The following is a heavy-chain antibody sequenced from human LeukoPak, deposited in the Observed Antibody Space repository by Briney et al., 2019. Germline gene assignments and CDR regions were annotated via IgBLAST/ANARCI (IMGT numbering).Heavy chain of an antibody. Sequence: PGGSLRLSCAASGFTFSSYGMHWVRQAPGKGLEWVAVISYDGSDKYYADSVKGRFTISRDNAKNSLYLQMNSLRAEDTALYYCAKGGYGDPNYFDYWGQGTLVTVSS. CDR2: ISYDGSDK. CDR1: GFTFSSYG. V-gene: IGHV3-30*18. D-gene: IGHD4-17*01. J-gene: IGHJ4*02. CDR3: AKGGYGDPNYFDY.